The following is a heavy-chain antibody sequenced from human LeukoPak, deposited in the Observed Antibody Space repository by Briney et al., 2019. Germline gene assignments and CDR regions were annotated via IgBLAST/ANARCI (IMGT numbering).Heavy chain of an antibody. Sequence: SETLSLTCAVYGGSFSGYYWTWVRQPPEKELEWIGEINPSGSTNYNPSLKSRVTISVDTSKNQFSLKLSSVTAADTAVYYCAGSIPNYYDSSGYYPFDYWGQGTLVTVSS. D-gene: IGHD3-22*01. CDR1: GGSFSGYY. CDR2: INPSGST. CDR3: AGSIPNYYDSSGYYPFDY. V-gene: IGHV4-34*09. J-gene: IGHJ4*02.